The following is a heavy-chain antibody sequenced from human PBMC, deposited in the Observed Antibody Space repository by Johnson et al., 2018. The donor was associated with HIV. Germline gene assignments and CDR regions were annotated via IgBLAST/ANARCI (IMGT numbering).Heavy chain of an antibody. CDR3: ARLIAVVIDGFDI. J-gene: IGHJ3*02. Sequence: VQLVESGGGVVQPGRSLRLFCAVSGFNFNTYTMHWVRQAPGKGLEWVANINQDGSEKYFVDSVKGRFTISRDNAKNSLYLQMNTLRAEDTAVYYCARLIAVVIDGFDIWGQETMVTVSA. CDR1: GFNFNTYT. V-gene: IGHV3-7*03. D-gene: IGHD3-22*01. CDR2: INQDGSEK.